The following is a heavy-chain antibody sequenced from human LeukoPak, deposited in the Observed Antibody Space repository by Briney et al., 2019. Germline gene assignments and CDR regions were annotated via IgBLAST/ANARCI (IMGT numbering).Heavy chain of an antibody. Sequence: SETLSLTCTVSGGSISSYYWSWIRQPPGKGLEWIGYIYYSGSTNYNPSLKSRVTISVDTSKNQFSLKLSSVTAADTAVYYCARVEYQLLYVWFDPWGQGTLVTVSS. CDR1: GGSISSYY. J-gene: IGHJ5*02. D-gene: IGHD2-2*02. CDR2: IYYSGST. CDR3: ARVEYQLLYVWFDP. V-gene: IGHV4-59*01.